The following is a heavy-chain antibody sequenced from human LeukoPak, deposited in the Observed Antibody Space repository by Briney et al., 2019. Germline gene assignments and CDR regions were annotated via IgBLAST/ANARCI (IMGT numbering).Heavy chain of an antibody. J-gene: IGHJ4*02. V-gene: IGHV4-59*01. CDR2: IYYSGST. D-gene: IGHD2-15*01. CDR1: GGSFSGYY. Sequence: SETLSLTCAVYGGSFSGYYWSWIRQPPGKGLEWIGYIYYSGSTNYNPSLKSRVTISVDTSKNQFSLKLSSVTAADTAVYYCARAGAATDYFDYWGQGTLVTVSS. CDR3: ARAGAATDYFDY.